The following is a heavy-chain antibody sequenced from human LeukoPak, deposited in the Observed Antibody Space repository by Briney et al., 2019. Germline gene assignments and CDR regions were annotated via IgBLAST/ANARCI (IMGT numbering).Heavy chain of an antibody. D-gene: IGHD2-15*01. V-gene: IGHV3-64D*06. CDR2: ISSNGGST. Sequence: GGSLRLSCSASGFTFSSYAMHWVRQAPGKGLEYVSAISSNGGSTYYADSVKGRFTISRDNSKNTLYLQMSSLRAEDTAVYYCVKSLVVALGYCSGASCGTDYWGQGTLVTVSS. CDR3: VKSLVVALGYCSGASCGTDY. J-gene: IGHJ4*02. CDR1: GFTFSSYA.